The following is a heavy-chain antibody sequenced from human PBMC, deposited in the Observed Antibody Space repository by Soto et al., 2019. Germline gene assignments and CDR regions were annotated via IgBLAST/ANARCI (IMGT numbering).Heavy chain of an antibody. CDR2: ISHDGNKK. D-gene: IGHD2-2*01. CDR1: GFTFSSYV. V-gene: IGHV3-30*18. Sequence: QVQLVQSGGGVVQPGRSLRLSCAASGFTFSSYVTHWVRQAPGKGLEWVAVISHDGNKKYYADSVKGRFTISRDNSKNTLYLQMNSLRTEDTAVYYCAKGGPDCGSTPCYLLVALDIWGQGTMVTVSS. CDR3: AKGGPDCGSTPCYLLVALDI. J-gene: IGHJ3*02.